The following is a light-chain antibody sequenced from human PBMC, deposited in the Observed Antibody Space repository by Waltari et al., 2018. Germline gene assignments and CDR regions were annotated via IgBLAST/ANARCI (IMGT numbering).Light chain of an antibody. Sequence: DIQMTQSPSSLSPSVGDRVTIACRASQGISNSLAGYQQKPGKAPKLLLYTASRLESGVPSRFSGSGSGTDYTLTIDSLQPEDFATYYCQQYYGTPRTFGQGTKVEIK. V-gene: IGKV1-NL1*01. CDR1: QGISNS. CDR3: QQYYGTPRT. CDR2: TAS. J-gene: IGKJ1*01.